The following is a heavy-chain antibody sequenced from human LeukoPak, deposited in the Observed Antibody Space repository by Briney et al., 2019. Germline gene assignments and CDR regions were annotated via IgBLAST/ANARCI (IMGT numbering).Heavy chain of an antibody. Sequence: SETLSLTCAVYGGSFSGYYWSWIRQPPGKGLEWIGEINHSGSTNYNPSLKSRVTISVDTSKNQFSLKLSSVTAADTAVYYCARDSSGWGIKNWFDPWGRGTLVTVSS. CDR1: GGSFSGYY. CDR3: ARDSSGWGIKNWFDP. CDR2: INHSGST. D-gene: IGHD6-19*01. V-gene: IGHV4-34*01. J-gene: IGHJ5*02.